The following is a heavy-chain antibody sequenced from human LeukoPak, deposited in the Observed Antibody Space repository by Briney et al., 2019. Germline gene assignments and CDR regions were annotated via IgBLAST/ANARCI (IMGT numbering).Heavy chain of an antibody. V-gene: IGHV4-4*07. Sequence: PSETLSLTCTVSGGSISSYYWSWIRQPAGKGLEWIGRIYTSGITNYNPSLKSRVTMSVDTSKNQFSLKLTSVTAADTAVYYCARANSYDSSGHYYEFGYWGQGTLVTVSS. CDR3: ARANSYDSSGHYYEFGY. CDR1: GGSISSYY. J-gene: IGHJ4*02. D-gene: IGHD3-22*01. CDR2: IYTSGIT.